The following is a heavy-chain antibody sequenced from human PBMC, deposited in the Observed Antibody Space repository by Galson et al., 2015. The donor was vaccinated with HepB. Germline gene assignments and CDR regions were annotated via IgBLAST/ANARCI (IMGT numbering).Heavy chain of an antibody. D-gene: IGHD3-10*01. J-gene: IGHJ4*02. CDR3: AKPIEEGGSFDY. CDR2: ISGSGGST. Sequence: SLRLSCAASGFAFSSYAMSWVRQAPGKGLEWVSAISGSGGSTYYADSVKGRFTISRDNSKNTLYLQMNSLRAEDTAVYYCAKPIEEGGSFDYWGQGTLVTVSS. V-gene: IGHV3-23*01. CDR1: GFAFSSYA.